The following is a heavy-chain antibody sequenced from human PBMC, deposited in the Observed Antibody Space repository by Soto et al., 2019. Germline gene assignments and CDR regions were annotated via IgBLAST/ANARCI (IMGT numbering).Heavy chain of an antibody. CDR3: ARHNYGSGSTYFDY. J-gene: IGHJ4*02. Sequence: XXTLSLSFTVSGGSISSYYWRWIPQPPGKGLEWIGYIYYSGSTNYNPSLKSRVTISVDTSKNQFSLKLNSMTPADTAVYYCARHNYGSGSTYFDYWGQGTLVTSPQ. CDR2: IYYSGST. V-gene: IGHV4-59*08. D-gene: IGHD3-10*01. CDR1: GGSISSYY.